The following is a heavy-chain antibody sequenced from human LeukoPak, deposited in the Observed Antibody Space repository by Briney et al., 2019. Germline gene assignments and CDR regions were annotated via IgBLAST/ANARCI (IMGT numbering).Heavy chain of an antibody. J-gene: IGHJ6*03. D-gene: IGHD1-14*01. CDR2: ISGRGTDT. CDR1: RFTFSSYA. CDR3: ARQPPMDV. Sequence: GGSLRLSCAGSRFTFSSYAMSWVRQAPGKGLQWVSTISGRGTDTYYADSVKGRFIISRDNSNSTLSLQMSSLRAEDTAVYYCARQPPMDVWGKGTTVTVSS. V-gene: IGHV3-23*01.